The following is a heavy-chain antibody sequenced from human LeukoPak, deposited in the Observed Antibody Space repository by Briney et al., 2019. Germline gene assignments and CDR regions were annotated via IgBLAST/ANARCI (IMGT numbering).Heavy chain of an antibody. CDR3: TNWGDAWGLDF. Sequence: GGSLRLSCAASGFTFSSYAMSWVRQAPGKGLEWVSAISGSGGSTYYADSVKGRFTISRDNSKSTLYLQMNSLRAEDTAVYYCTNWGDAWGLDFWGQGILVSVSS. CDR1: GFTFSSYA. CDR2: ISGSGGST. D-gene: IGHD7-27*01. V-gene: IGHV3-23*01. J-gene: IGHJ4*02.